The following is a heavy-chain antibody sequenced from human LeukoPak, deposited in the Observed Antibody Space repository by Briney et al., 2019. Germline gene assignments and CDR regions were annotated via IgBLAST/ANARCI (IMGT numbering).Heavy chain of an antibody. J-gene: IGHJ5*02. CDR3: TRLAYGDFRFDP. CDR2: IKTKVDSYAT. D-gene: IGHD4-17*01. CDR1: GITFSGSA. Sequence: GGSLRLSCAASGITFSGSAMHWVRQASGKGLEWVGRIKTKVDSYATAYAASVKGRFTISRDDSKNTAYLQMNSLKTEDTVLYYCTRLAYGDFRFDPWGQGTLVTVSS. V-gene: IGHV3-73*01.